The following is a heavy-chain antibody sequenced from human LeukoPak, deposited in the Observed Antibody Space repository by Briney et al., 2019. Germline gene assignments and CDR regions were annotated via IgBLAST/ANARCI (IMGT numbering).Heavy chain of an antibody. V-gene: IGHV4-59*08. J-gene: IGHJ4*02. Sequence: SETLSLTCAVYGGSFSGYYWSWIRQPPGKGLEWIGYIYYSGSTNYNPSLKSRVTISVDTSKNQFSLKLSSVTAADTAVYYCARHAYRSYFDYWGQGTLVTVSS. CDR1: GGSFSGYY. D-gene: IGHD4-11*01. CDR2: IYYSGST. CDR3: ARHAYRSYFDY.